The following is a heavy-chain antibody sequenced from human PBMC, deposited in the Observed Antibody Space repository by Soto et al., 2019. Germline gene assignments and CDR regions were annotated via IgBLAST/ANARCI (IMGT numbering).Heavy chain of an antibody. Sequence: QVQLVQSGAEVKKTGASVEVSCKASGYTFISYGISWVRQAPGQGLEWMGWISAYNGKTNYAQKFQGRVTMTTDTSPRTAYTELRSPRSHAAAVDLCARAGFSTSWLGILAPGVHGVEIDYWGQGTLVTVSS. J-gene: IGHJ4*02. CDR3: ARAGFSTSWLGILAPGVHGVEIDY. V-gene: IGHV1-18*01. CDR1: GYTFISYG. D-gene: IGHD6-13*01. CDR2: ISAYNGKT.